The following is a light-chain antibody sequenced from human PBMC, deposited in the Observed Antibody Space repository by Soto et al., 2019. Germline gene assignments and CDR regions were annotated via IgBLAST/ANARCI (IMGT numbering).Light chain of an antibody. V-gene: IGLV1-51*01. J-gene: IGLJ3*02. CDR3: GTWDSSLSAVV. CDR2: DNN. CDR1: TSNIGSNY. Sequence: QSVLTQPPSVSAAPGQKVTISCSGSTSNIGSNYVSWYQHLPGTAPKLLIYDNNKRPSGIPDRFSGSRSATSATLGITGLQTGDEADYYCGTWDSSLSAVVFGGGTKLTVL.